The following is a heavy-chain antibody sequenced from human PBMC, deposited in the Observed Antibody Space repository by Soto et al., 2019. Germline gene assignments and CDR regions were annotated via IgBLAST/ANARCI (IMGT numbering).Heavy chain of an antibody. J-gene: IGHJ5*02. V-gene: IGHV4-39*01. CDR2: SYYSGRT. D-gene: IGHD3-10*01. CDR1: GGSISSSRYY. Sequence: QLQLQESGPGLVKPSETLALTCTVSGGSISSSRYYWGWIRQPPGKGREWIGSSYYSGRTYYNQSLKIIVTIAVDTSKNQLSLKLSALTAADRAVYYCARRGIRGVNRNWFDTWGQVTLVTVSS. CDR3: ARRGIRGVNRNWFDT.